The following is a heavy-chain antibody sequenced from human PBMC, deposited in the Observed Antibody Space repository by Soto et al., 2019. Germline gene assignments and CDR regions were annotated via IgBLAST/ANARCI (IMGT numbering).Heavy chain of an antibody. CDR3: ARETVTAGGNNYFDP. CDR1: GGTVASSHW. CDR2: VYHTGDT. Sequence: SETLSLTCGVSGGTVASSHWWSWVRQSPGGGLEWIGNVYHTGDTNFNPSLQSRVTISVDKSNNQFSLRLNSLTAADTAVYFCARETVTAGGNNYFDPWGPGTLVTVSS. V-gene: IGHV4-4*02. D-gene: IGHD2-21*02. J-gene: IGHJ5*02.